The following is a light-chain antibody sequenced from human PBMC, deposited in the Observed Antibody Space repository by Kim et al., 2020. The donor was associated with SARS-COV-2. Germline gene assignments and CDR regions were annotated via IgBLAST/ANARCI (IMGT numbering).Light chain of an antibody. J-gene: IGKJ1*01. CDR3: QRYNSAPWT. Sequence: DIQLTQSPSSLSASVGDRVTITCRASQDIANSLAWYQQKPGKVPKLLIYAASTLQSGVPSRFSGSGSGTQFTLTIGSLQTEDVATYYSQRYNSAPWTFGPGAKVDIK. CDR1: QDIANS. CDR2: AAS. V-gene: IGKV1-27*01.